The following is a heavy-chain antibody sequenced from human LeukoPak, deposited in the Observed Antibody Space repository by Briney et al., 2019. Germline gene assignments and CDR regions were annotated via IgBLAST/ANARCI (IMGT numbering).Heavy chain of an antibody. CDR2: IYHSGST. CDR3: ARESNFGDYAY. V-gene: IGHV4-38-2*02. CDR1: GYSITSGYY. Sequence: SETLSLTCTVSGYSITSGYYWGWIRQPPGKGLEWIGSIYHSGSTYYNPSLKSRVTMSVDTSKNRFSLKLSSVTAADTAIYYCARESNFGDYAYWGQGTLVTVSS. J-gene: IGHJ4*02. D-gene: IGHD4-17*01.